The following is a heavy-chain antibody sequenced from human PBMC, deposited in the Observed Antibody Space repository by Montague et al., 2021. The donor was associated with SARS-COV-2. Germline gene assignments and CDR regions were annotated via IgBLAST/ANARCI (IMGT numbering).Heavy chain of an antibody. CDR2: IDWDDDK. J-gene: IGHJ3*02. CDR1: GFSLSTSGMC. V-gene: IGHV2-70*11. Sequence: PALVKPTQTLTLTCTFSGFSLSTSGMCVSWIRQPPGKALEWLARIDWDDDKYYSTSLKTRLTISKDTSKNQVVLTMTNMDPVDTATYYCARGYYAILTGYLDAFDIWGQGTMVTVSS. D-gene: IGHD3-9*01. CDR3: ARGYYAILTGYLDAFDI.